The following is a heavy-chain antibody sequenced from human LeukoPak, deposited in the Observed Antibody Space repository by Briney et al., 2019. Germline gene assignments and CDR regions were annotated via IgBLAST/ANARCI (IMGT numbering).Heavy chain of an antibody. CDR1: GFPFSNYN. V-gene: IGHV3-48*04. CDR3: ARVGALSSSWLLY. J-gene: IGHJ4*02. CDR2: ISRSATTI. Sequence: GGSLRLSCAASGFPFSNYNMNWVRQAPGKGLEWVSSISRSATTIYYADSVKGRFTISRDNAKNSLYLQMNSLRVEDTAVYFCARVGALSSSWLLYWGQGTLVTVSS. D-gene: IGHD6-13*01.